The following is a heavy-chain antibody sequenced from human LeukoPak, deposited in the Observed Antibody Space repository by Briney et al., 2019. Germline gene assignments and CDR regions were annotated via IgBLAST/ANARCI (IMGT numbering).Heavy chain of an antibody. V-gene: IGHV3-33*01. D-gene: IGHD6-13*01. CDR3: ARYRAAPNYFDF. Sequence: GGSLRLSCAASGFAFSNYGMHWVRQAPGKGLGWVAVIWFDGSDKYYVDSVKGRFTISRDNSKNTLSLQMNSLRAEDTAVYYCARYRAAPNYFDFWGQGTLVTVSS. J-gene: IGHJ4*02. CDR2: IWFDGSDK. CDR1: GFAFSNYG.